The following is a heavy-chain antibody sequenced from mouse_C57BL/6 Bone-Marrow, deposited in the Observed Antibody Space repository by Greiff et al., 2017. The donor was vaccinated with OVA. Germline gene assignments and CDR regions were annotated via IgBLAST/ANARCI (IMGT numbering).Heavy chain of an antibody. D-gene: IGHD3-3*01. Sequence: EVQLVESGGGLVQPGGSLKLSCAASGFTFSDYYMYWVRQTPEKRLEWVAYISNGGGSTYYPDTVKGRFTISRDNAKNTLYLQMSRLKSEDTAMYYCARHRGPYFDYWGQGTTL. CDR3: ARHRGPYFDY. CDR1: GFTFSDYY. CDR2: ISNGGGST. V-gene: IGHV5-12*01. J-gene: IGHJ2*01.